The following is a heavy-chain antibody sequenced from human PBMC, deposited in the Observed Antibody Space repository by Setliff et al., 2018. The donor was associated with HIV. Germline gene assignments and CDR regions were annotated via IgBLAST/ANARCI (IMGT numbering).Heavy chain of an antibody. CDR1: RFSFSRYW. D-gene: IGHD6-13*01. CDR2: IKQDGSEK. J-gene: IGHJ1*01. CDR3: AREMAATAHPDDPYFQH. V-gene: IGHV3-7*01. Sequence: GGSLRLSCATSRFSFSRYWMSWVRQAPGKGLEWVANIKQDGSEKYYVDSVKGRFTISRDNAKNSLYLQMSSLRAEDTAVYYCAREMAATAHPDDPYFQHWGQGTLVTVSS.